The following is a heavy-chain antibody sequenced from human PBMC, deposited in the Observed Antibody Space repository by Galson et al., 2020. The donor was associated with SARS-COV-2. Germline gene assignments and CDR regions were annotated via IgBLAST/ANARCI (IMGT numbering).Heavy chain of an antibody. V-gene: IGHV4-4*02. CDR1: GGSISSSNW. J-gene: IGHJ4*02. CDR2: IYHSGST. Sequence: ASETLSLTCAVSGGSISSSNWWSWVRQPPGKGLEWIGEIYHSGSTNYNPSLKSRVTISVDKSKNQFSLKLSSVTAADTAVYYCAREMVRVVMGPNFDYWGQGTLVTVSS. CDR3: AREMVRVVMGPNFDY. D-gene: IGHD3-10*01.